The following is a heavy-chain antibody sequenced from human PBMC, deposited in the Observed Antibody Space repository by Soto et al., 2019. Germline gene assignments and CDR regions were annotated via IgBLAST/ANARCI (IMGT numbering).Heavy chain of an antibody. D-gene: IGHD2-15*01. Sequence: EVQLLESGGGLVQPGGSLRLSCAASGFTFSSYAMSWVRQAPGKGLEWVSAISGSGGSTYYADSVKGRFTISRDNSKNTLYLQMNSLRAEDTAVYYCAKEARRAVVAATGSSYYYYMDVWGKGTTVTVSS. CDR2: ISGSGGST. CDR1: GFTFSSYA. CDR3: AKEARRAVVAATGSSYYYYMDV. J-gene: IGHJ6*03. V-gene: IGHV3-23*01.